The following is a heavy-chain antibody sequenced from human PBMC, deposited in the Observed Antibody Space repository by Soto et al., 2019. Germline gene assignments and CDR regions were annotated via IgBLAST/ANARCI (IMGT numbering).Heavy chain of an antibody. CDR2: IIPILGIA. D-gene: IGHD3-22*01. CDR1: GGTFSSYT. V-gene: IGHV1-69*02. CDR3: ASTSSGTHRGAFDL. J-gene: IGHJ3*01. Sequence: QVQLVQSGAEVKKPGSSVKVSCKASGGTFSSYTISWMRQAPGQGLEWMGRIIPILGIANYAQKFQGRVTITADKSTSTAYMELSSLRSEDTAVYYCASTSSGTHRGAFDLWGQGTMVTVSS.